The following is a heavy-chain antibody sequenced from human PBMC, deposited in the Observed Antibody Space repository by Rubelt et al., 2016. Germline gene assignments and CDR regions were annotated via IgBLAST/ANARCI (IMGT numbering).Heavy chain of an antibody. D-gene: IGHD3-22*01. CDR1: GFTFRSCA. J-gene: IGHJ4*02. CDR2: IVDNGGTT. Sequence: ECGGGLVQPGGSLRLSCSASGFTFRSCAMHWVRQAPGKGLEYVSAIVDNGGTTYYADSVKGRFTISRDNSKNTLYLQMSSLRTEDTAVYYCVNGRYLHSSGSQFYYWGQGTLVTVSS. CDR3: VNGRYLHSSGSQFYY. V-gene: IGHV3-64D*09.